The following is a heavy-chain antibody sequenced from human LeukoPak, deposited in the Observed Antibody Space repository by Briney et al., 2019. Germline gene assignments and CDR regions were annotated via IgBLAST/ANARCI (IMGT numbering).Heavy chain of an antibody. CDR1: GFTFSSYA. Sequence: GGSLRLSCAASGFTFSSYAMNWVRQALGKGLVWVSRLSTDGSSTSYADSVKGRFTTSRDNAKNTVYLQMNSLRAEDTAMYYCSRVGTGTTRDYWGQGTLVTVSS. CDR2: LSTDGSST. J-gene: IGHJ4*02. CDR3: SRVGTGTTRDY. D-gene: IGHD1-14*01. V-gene: IGHV3-74*01.